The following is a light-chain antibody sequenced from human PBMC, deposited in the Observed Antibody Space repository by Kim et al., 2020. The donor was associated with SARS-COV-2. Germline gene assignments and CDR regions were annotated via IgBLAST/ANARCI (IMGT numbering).Light chain of an antibody. CDR1: QSLVYSDGNTY. CDR2: KVS. Sequence: DVVMTQSPLYMPVTLGQPASISCRSSQSLVYSDGNTYLNWFQQRPGHSPRRLIYKVSNRDSGVPERFSGRGSGTDFTLKISRVEAQDVGLYYCMPRIHPITFAQGTRLEIQ. CDR3: MPRIHPIT. J-gene: IGKJ5*01. V-gene: IGKV2-30*01.